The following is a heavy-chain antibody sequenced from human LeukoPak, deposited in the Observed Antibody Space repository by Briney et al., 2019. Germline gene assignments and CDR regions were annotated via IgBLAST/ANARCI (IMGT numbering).Heavy chain of an antibody. CDR2: IKPDGSGT. CDR1: GFTFSSYG. J-gene: IGHJ4*02. Sequence: GGSLRLSCAASGFTFSSYGMHWVRQTPGMGLEWVANIKPDGSGTYYLDSVKGRFTISRDNAKNSLYLHMGSLRVEDTALYYCAREETSSKEDYWGQGTLVTVSS. D-gene: IGHD6-6*01. CDR3: AREETSSKEDY. V-gene: IGHV3-7*01.